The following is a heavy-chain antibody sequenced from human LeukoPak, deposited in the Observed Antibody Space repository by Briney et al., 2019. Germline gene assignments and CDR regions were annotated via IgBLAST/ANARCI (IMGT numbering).Heavy chain of an antibody. V-gene: IGHV3-9*01. Sequence: PGRSLRLSCAASGFTFDDYAMHWVRQAPGKGLEWVSGITWNRDNIGYGDSVKGRFTISRDNVKNVLYLQMTSVRPEDTALYYCAKDLSSAITSALVLDVWGQGTTVIVSS. CDR1: GFTFDDYA. D-gene: IGHD3-22*01. J-gene: IGHJ6*02. CDR2: ITWNRDNI. CDR3: AKDLSSAITSALVLDV.